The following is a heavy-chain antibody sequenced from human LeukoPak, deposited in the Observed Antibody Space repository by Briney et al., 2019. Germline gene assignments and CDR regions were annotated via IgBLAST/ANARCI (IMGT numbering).Heavy chain of an antibody. V-gene: IGHV1-46*01. D-gene: IGHD3-16*01. Sequence: GASVKVSCKASGYTFTTCYMHWVRQTPGQGLEWMGIINPSGGSITYAQKFQGRVTMTRDTSTSTVYMELSSLRSEDTALYYCARAWPKGGFYFDYWGQGTLVTVSS. CDR3: ARAWPKGGFYFDY. CDR2: INPSGGSI. CDR1: GYTFTTCY. J-gene: IGHJ4*02.